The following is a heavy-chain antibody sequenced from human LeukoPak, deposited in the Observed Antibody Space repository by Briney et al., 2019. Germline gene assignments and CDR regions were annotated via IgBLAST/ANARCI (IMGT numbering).Heavy chain of an antibody. J-gene: IGHJ3*02. CDR3: STGSGHAFDI. D-gene: IGHD3-10*01. V-gene: IGHV3-53*01. CDR1: GFTVSSNY. Sequence: GGSLRLSCAASGFTVSSNYMSWVRRAPGKGLEWVSVIYSGGSTDYADSVKGRFAISRDNAKNTLYVKMNSLRAEDTAVYYCSTGSGHAFDIWGRGTMVTVSS. CDR2: IYSGGST.